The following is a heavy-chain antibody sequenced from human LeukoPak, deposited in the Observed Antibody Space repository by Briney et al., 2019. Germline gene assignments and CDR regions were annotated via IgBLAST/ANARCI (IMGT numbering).Heavy chain of an antibody. D-gene: IGHD5-24*01. V-gene: IGHV1-2*02. CDR2: INPNSGGT. Sequence: ASVKVSCKASGYTFTGYYMHWVRQAPGQGLEWMGWINPNSGGTNYAQKFQGRVTMTRDTSISTAYMELSRLRPDDTDVYYCARALESNWFDPWGQGTLVTVSS. CDR1: GYTFTGYY. CDR3: ARALESNWFDP. J-gene: IGHJ5*02.